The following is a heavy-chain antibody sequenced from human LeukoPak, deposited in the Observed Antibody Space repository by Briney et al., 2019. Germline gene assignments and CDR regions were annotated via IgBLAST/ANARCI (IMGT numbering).Heavy chain of an antibody. CDR3: ARDAMVRGVIIDPTWFDP. J-gene: IGHJ5*02. V-gene: IGHV1-18*01. Sequence: ASVKLSCTSSGCTFTIYGISWVRQAPGQGLEWMGWISAYNGNTNYAQKLQDRVTMTTDTSTSTAYMELRSLRSDDTAVYYCARDAMVRGVIIDPTWFDPWGQGTLVTVSS. CDR2: ISAYNGNT. CDR1: GCTFTIYG. D-gene: IGHD3-10*01.